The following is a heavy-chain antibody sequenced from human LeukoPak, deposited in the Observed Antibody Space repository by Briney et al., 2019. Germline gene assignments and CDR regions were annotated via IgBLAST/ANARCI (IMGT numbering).Heavy chain of an antibody. D-gene: IGHD3-10*01. CDR1: GFSLSTSGMC. Sequence: SGPALVKPTQTLTLTCTFSGFSLSTSGMCVSWIRQPPGKGLEWIGYIYYSGSTYYNPSLKSRVTISVDTSKNQFSLKLGSVTAADTAVYYCASRRVMVRGVMLDYWGQGTLVTVSS. CDR2: IYYSGST. CDR3: ASRRVMVRGVMLDY. V-gene: IGHV4-30-4*08. J-gene: IGHJ4*02.